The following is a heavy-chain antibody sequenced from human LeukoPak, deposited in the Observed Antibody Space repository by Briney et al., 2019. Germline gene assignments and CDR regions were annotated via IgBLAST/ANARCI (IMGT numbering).Heavy chain of an antibody. CDR3: ARMTLYGSGTVD. J-gene: IGHJ4*02. Sequence: GGSLRLSCAASSFTFSSYAMHWVRQAPGKGLEYVSGISSNGGSTYYAGSVKGRFTISRDNSKNTVNLQMGSLRIEDTAVYHCARMTLYGSGTVDWGQGILVTVSS. CDR2: ISSNGGST. V-gene: IGHV3-64*02. D-gene: IGHD3-10*01. CDR1: SFTFSSYA.